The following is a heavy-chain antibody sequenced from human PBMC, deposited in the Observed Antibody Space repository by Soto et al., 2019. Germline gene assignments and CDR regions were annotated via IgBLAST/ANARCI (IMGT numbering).Heavy chain of an antibody. D-gene: IGHD1-26*01. CDR2: ISGSGYST. Sequence: EVQLLESGEGLVQPGGSLRLSCAASGFTFTSYAMSWVRQAPGKGLEWVSLISGSGYSTYYADSVKGRFTISRDNSKNTLYLQMNSLRAEDTAIYYCAKDEGSGSYPDYWGQGTLVTVSS. CDR3: AKDEGSGSYPDY. V-gene: IGHV3-23*01. J-gene: IGHJ4*02. CDR1: GFTFTSYA.